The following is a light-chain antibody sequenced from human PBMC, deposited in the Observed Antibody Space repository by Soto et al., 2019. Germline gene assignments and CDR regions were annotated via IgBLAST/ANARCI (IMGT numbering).Light chain of an antibody. CDR3: QTWDTGISVV. V-gene: IGLV4-69*01. CDR1: SGHSNYA. Sequence: QLVLTQSPSASASLGASVNLTCTLSSGHSNYAIAWHQQQPEKGPRYLMKLNNDGSHSKGDGIPDRFSGSSSGAERYLTISRLQSEDESDYYCQTWDTGISVVFGGGTKLTVL. J-gene: IGLJ2*01. CDR2: LNNDGSH.